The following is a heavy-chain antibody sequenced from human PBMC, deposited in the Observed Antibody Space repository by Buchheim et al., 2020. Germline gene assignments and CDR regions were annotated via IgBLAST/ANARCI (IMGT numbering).Heavy chain of an antibody. CDR2: INPSGGKT. D-gene: IGHD3-10*01. CDR1: GYTFTNYY. V-gene: IGHV1-46*01. Sequence: QVQLVQSGAEVKKSGASVKVSCKASGYTFTNYYMHWVRQVPGQGLEWMGIINPSGGKTTYAQNFEGRVTMTRDTSTRTVYMELSSLTSEDTAVYYCARGRPMVRGVVGFYWGQGTL. CDR3: ARGRPMVRGVVGFY. J-gene: IGHJ4*02.